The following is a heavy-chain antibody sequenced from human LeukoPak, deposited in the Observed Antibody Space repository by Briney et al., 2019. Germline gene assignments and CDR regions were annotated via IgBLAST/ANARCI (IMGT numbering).Heavy chain of an antibody. Sequence: SETLSLTCAVYGGSFSGYCWSWIRQPPGKGLEWIGEINHSGSTHYNPSLKSRVTISGDTSKNQFSLKLTSVTAADTAVYYCARHLRYGSGSQYYFDYWSQGIPVTVSP. CDR2: INHSGST. J-gene: IGHJ4*02. V-gene: IGHV4-34*01. CDR1: GGSFSGYC. D-gene: IGHD3-10*01. CDR3: ARHLRYGSGSQYYFDY.